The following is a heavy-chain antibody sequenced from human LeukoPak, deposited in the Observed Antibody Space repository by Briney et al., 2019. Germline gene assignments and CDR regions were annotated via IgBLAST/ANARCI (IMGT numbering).Heavy chain of an antibody. CDR3: ARVTPNRRYRTYYDILTGYCSCWFDP. CDR2: IYTSGST. V-gene: IGHV4-61*02. D-gene: IGHD3-9*01. CDR1: GGSISSGSYY. Sequence: PSETLSLTCTVSGGSISSGSYYWSWIRQPAGKGLEWIGRIYTSGSTNYNPSLKSRVTISVDTSKNQFSLKLSSVTAADTAVYYCARVTPNRRYRTYYDILTGYCSCWFDPWGQGTLVTVSS. J-gene: IGHJ5*02.